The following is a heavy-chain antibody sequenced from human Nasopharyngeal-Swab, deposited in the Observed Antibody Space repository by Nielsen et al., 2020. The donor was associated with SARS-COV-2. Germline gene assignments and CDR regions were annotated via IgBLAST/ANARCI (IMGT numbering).Heavy chain of an antibody. CDR3: ARRDWNYVFDY. V-gene: IGHV4-4*02. D-gene: IGHD1-7*01. J-gene: IGHJ4*02. CDR2: IYHSGST. CDR1: GGSISSSNW. Sequence: GSLRLSCAVSGGSISSSNWWSWVRQPPGKGQEWIGEIYHSGSTNYNPSLKSRVTISVDKSKNQFSLKLSSVTAADTAVYYCARRDWNYVFDYWGQGTLVTVSS.